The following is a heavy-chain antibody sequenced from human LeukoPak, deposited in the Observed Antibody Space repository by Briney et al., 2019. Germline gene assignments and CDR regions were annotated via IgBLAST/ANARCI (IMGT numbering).Heavy chain of an antibody. CDR1: KFTFSSYW. Sequence: GGSLRLSCAASKFTFSSYWMSWVRQAPGKGLEWVANIKQDGSEKYSVDSVKGRFTISRDSANNPLYLQMNSLRAEDTAVYYCARDRIYCSSTSCYGDVYYYGMDVWGQGTTVTVSS. D-gene: IGHD2-2*01. V-gene: IGHV3-7*01. CDR3: ARDRIYCSSTSCYGDVYYYGMDV. J-gene: IGHJ6*02. CDR2: IKQDGSEK.